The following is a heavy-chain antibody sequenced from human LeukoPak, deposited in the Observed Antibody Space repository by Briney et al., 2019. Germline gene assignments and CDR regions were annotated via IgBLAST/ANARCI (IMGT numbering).Heavy chain of an antibody. CDR1: GYTFTGYY. CDR3: ARDLGGITIFGVVIRLDC. J-gene: IGHJ4*02. V-gene: IGHV1-2*02. D-gene: IGHD3-3*01. Sequence: ASVKVSCKASGYTFTGYYMHWVRQAPGQGLEWMGWINPNSGGTNYAQKFQGRINMTRDTSISTAYMELSRLRSDDSAVYYCARDLGGITIFGVVIRLDCWGQGALVTVSS. CDR2: INPNSGGT.